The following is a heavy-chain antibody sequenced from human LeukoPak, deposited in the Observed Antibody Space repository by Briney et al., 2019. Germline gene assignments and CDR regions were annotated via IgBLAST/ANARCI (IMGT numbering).Heavy chain of an antibody. V-gene: IGHV3-23*01. CDR2: ISGSGGST. CDR3: AKGLWFGESAFDY. J-gene: IGHJ4*02. D-gene: IGHD3-10*01. Sequence: GGSLRLSCAVSGITLSNYGMSWVRQARGKGLEWVSDISGSGGSTFYADSVKGRFTISRDNSKNTLYLQMNSLRAEDTAVYYCAKGLWFGESAFDYWGQGTLVTVSS. CDR1: GITLSNYG.